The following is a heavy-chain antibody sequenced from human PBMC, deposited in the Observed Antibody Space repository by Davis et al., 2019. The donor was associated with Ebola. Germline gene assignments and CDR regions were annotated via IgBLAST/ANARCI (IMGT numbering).Heavy chain of an antibody. V-gene: IGHV1-69*13. D-gene: IGHD3-10*01. CDR1: GYTFTSYY. CDR2: IIPIFGTA. Sequence: SVKVSCKASGYTFTSYYMHWVRQAPGQGLEWMGGIIPIFGTANYAQKFQGRVTITADESTSTAYMELSRLRSDDTAVYYCARVYGSGPDAFDIWGQGTMVTVSS. CDR3: ARVYGSGPDAFDI. J-gene: IGHJ3*02.